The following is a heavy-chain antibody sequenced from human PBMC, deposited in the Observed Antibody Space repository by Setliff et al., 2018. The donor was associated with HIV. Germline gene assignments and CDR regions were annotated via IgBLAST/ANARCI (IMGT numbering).Heavy chain of an antibody. V-gene: IGHV1-2*02. CDR2: ISPNTGDT. CDR1: GYTFTAYF. Sequence: GASVKVSCKTAGYTFTAYFLQWVRQAPGQGLEWIGWISPNTGDTGIALKFQGRVTMTRDTSTSTTYLELDRLTYDDTAIYYCARGGYYTSGTWFDPWGQGTLVTVS. D-gene: IGHD3-10*01. J-gene: IGHJ5*02. CDR3: ARGGYYTSGTWFDP.